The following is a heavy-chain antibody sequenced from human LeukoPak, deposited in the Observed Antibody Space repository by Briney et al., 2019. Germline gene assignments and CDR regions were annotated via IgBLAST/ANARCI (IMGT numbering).Heavy chain of an antibody. D-gene: IGHD2-2*01. V-gene: IGHV3-23*01. CDR1: GFTFSNYA. Sequence: GGSLRLSCAASGFTFSNYAMSWVRQAPGKGLEWVSAISGSGGSTYYADSGKGRFTISRDNSKNTLYLQMNSLRAEDTAVYYCAKAPGGYCSSTSCYGDYYYGMDVWGQGTTVTVSS. J-gene: IGHJ6*02. CDR2: ISGSGGST. CDR3: AKAPGGYCSSTSCYGDYYYGMDV.